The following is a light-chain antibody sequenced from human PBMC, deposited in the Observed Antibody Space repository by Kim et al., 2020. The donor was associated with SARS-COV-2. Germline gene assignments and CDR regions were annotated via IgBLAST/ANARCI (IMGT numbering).Light chain of an antibody. CDR2: GAY. CDR3: QQYNNRPRT. CDR1: QRFSSN. Sequence: SAEESAPRSCRASQRFSSNLAWQQQTRGKPPRLLIYGAYTRATGISARFSGSGSGKDFPLTISSLQSEDFAVYYWQQYNNRPRTFGQGTKVDIK. V-gene: IGKV3-15*01. J-gene: IGKJ1*01.